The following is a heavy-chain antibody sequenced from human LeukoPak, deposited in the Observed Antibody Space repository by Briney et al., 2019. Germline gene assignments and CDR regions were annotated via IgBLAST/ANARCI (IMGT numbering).Heavy chain of an antibody. Sequence: SETLSLTCTVSGGSISSGDYYWRWIRQPPGKGLEWIGYIYYSGSTYYNPSLKSRVTISVDTSKNQFSLKLSSVTAADTAVYYCARVSYRKAPPQFDYWGRGTLVTVSS. CDR2: IYYSGST. V-gene: IGHV4-30-4*01. CDR1: GGSISSGDYY. CDR3: ARVSYRKAPPQFDY. D-gene: IGHD1-14*01. J-gene: IGHJ4*02.